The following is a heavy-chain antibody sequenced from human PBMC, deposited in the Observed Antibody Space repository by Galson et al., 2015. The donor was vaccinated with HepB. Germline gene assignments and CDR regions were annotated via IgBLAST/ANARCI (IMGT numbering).Heavy chain of an antibody. CDR2: INPNSGGT. J-gene: IGHJ6*02. Sequence: SVTVSCKASGYTFTGYYMHWVRQAPGQGLEWMGWINPNSGGTNYAQKFQGWVTMTRDTSISTAYMELSRLRSDDTAVYYCARGAPDGIYYYYGMDVWGQGTTVTVSS. CDR1: GYTFTGYY. V-gene: IGHV1-2*04. CDR3: ARGAPDGIYYYYGMDV. D-gene: IGHD4/OR15-4a*01.